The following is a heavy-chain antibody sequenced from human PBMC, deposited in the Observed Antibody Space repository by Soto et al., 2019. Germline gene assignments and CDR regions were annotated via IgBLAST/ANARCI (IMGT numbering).Heavy chain of an antibody. CDR2: TSYDGSNK. V-gene: IGHV3-30*18. D-gene: IGHD3-16*02. CDR3: AKDFLTLPLRLGQLSLYLDY. CDR1: GFTFSSFG. J-gene: IGHJ4*02. Sequence: QVQLVESGGGVVQPGRSLRLSCAASGFTFSSFGMHWVRQAPGKGLEWVAVTSYDGSNKYYADSVKGRFTISRDNSKNTLYLHMNSLRAEDTAVYYCAKDFLTLPLRLGQLSLYLDYWGQGTLVTVSS.